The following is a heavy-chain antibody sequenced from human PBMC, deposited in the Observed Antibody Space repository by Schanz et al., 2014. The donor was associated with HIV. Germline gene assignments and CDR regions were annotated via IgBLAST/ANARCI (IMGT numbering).Heavy chain of an antibody. CDR1: GFTFSTYG. V-gene: IGHV3-30*03. CDR2: ISYDGSNK. Sequence: QVQLVESGGGVVQPGRSLRLSCAASGFTFSTYGMHWVRQGPGKGLEWVAFISYDGSNKYYADSVKGRFTISRDNSKNTLLLQMNSLRGEDTAVYYCARDVSHDSSGHYSDYYYGMDVWGQGTTVTVSS. CDR3: ARDVSHDSSGHYSDYYYGMDV. J-gene: IGHJ6*02. D-gene: IGHD3-22*01.